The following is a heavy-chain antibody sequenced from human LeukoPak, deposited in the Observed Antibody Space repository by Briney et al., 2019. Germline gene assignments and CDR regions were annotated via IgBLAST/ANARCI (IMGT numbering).Heavy chain of an antibody. V-gene: IGHV3-64*04. CDR3: ARAPGWDV. Sequence: PGGSLRLSCSASGFTFSSYAMHWVRQAPGKGLGYVSAISSNGGSTYYADSVKGRFTISRDNAKNSLYPQMNSLRAEDTAVYYCARAPGWDVWGQGTTVTVSS. CDR2: ISSNGGST. CDR1: GFTFSSYA. J-gene: IGHJ6*02. D-gene: IGHD2-15*01.